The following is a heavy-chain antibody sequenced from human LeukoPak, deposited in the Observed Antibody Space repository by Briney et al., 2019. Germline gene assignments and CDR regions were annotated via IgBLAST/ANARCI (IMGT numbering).Heavy chain of an antibody. Sequence: ASVKVSCKASGGTFSNYAISWVRQAPGQGLEWMGWISAYNGNTNYAQKLQGRVTMTTDTSTSTAYRELRSLRSDDTAVYYCARGLDYPVDYWGQGTLVTVSS. V-gene: IGHV1-18*01. J-gene: IGHJ4*02. D-gene: IGHD4/OR15-4a*01. CDR2: ISAYNGNT. CDR1: GGTFSNYA. CDR3: ARGLDYPVDY.